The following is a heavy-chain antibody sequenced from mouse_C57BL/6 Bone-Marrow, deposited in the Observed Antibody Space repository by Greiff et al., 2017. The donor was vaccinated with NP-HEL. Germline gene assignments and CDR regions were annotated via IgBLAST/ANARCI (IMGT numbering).Heavy chain of an antibody. CDR3: ARQRYYRYFDY. D-gene: IGHD2-14*01. V-gene: IGHV5-9*01. J-gene: IGHJ2*01. Sequence: EVKVEESGGGLVKPGGSLKLSCAASGFTFSSYTMSWVRQTPEKRLEWVATISGGGGNTYYPDSVKGRFTISRDNAKNTLYLQMSSLRAEDTALYYCARQRYYRYFDYWGQGTTLTVSS. CDR1: GFTFSSYT. CDR2: ISGGGGNT.